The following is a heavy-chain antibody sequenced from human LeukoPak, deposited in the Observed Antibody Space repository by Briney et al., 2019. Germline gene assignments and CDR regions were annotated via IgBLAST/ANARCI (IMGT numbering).Heavy chain of an antibody. CDR1: GGTFSSYA. V-gene: IGHV1-69*06. CDR2: IIPIFGTA. Sequence: GAAVKVSCKASGGTFSSYAISWVRQAPGQGLEWMGGIIPIFGTANYAQKFQGRVTITADKSTSTAYMELSSLRSEDTAVYYCASGGVGATTFDYWGQGTLVTVSS. J-gene: IGHJ4*02. D-gene: IGHD1-26*01. CDR3: ASGGVGATTFDY.